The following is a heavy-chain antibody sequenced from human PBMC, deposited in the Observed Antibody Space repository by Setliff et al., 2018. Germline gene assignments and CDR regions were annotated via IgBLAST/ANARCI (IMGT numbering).Heavy chain of an antibody. J-gene: IGHJ4*02. Sequence: SGPTLVNPTQTLTLTCTFSGFSLSTSGVGVGWIRQPPGKALEWLALLYWNDDQRYSPSLKSRLTITKDTSKNQVVLTMTNMDPVDTAVYYCTRGADYYDSSGYYFVYWGQGTLVTVSS. CDR2: LYWNDDQ. D-gene: IGHD3-22*01. CDR1: GFSLSTSGVG. V-gene: IGHV2-5*01. CDR3: TRGADYYDSSGYYFVY.